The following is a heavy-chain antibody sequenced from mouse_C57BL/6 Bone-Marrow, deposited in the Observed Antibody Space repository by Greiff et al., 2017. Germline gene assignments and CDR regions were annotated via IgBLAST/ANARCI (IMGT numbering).Heavy chain of an antibody. D-gene: IGHD4-1*01. CDR2: ISDGGSYT. J-gene: IGHJ4*01. Sequence: EVKVVESGGGLVKPGGSLKLSCAASGFTFSSYAMSWVRQTPEKRLEWVATISDGGSYTYYPDNVKGRFTISRDNAKNNLYLQMSHLKSEDTAMYYCARDPLAHYAMDYWGQGTSVTVSS. V-gene: IGHV5-4*01. CDR3: ARDPLAHYAMDY. CDR1: GFTFSSYA.